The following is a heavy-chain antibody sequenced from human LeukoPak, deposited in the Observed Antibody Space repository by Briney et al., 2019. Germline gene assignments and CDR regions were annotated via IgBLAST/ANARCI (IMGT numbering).Heavy chain of an antibody. D-gene: IGHD2-2*01. CDR3: ATRDVVPAADGWANDAFDI. CDR2: IYYSGST. CDR1: GGSISSGDYY. J-gene: IGHJ3*02. Sequence: SETLSLTCTVSGGSISSGDYYWSWIRQPPGKGPEWIGYIYYSGSTYYNPSLKSRVTISVDTSKNQFSLKLSSVTAADTAVYYCATRDVVPAADGWANDAFDIWGQGTMVTVSS. V-gene: IGHV4-30-4*01.